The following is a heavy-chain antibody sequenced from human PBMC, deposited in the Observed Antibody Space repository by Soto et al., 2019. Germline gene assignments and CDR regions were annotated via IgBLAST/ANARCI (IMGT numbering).Heavy chain of an antibody. CDR1: GFTFSSYG. J-gene: IGHJ6*02. Sequence: QVQLVESGGGVVQPGRSLRLSCAASGFTFSSYGMHWVRQAPGKGLEWVAVIWYDGSNKYYADSVKGRFTISRDNSKNTLYLQMNSLKAEDTAVYYCARSVPSNPGDYYYGMDVWGRGTTVTVSS. V-gene: IGHV3-33*01. CDR2: IWYDGSNK. D-gene: IGHD2-2*01. CDR3: ARSVPSNPGDYYYGMDV.